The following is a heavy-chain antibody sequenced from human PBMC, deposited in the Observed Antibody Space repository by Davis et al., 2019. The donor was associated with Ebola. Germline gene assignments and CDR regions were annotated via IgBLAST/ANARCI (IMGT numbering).Heavy chain of an antibody. CDR3: ARLHIVVVTL. Sequence: MPSETLSLTCSVSGASISSYYWSWIRQPPGKGLEWIGYIYYSGSTNYNPSLKSRVTISVDTPKNQFSLKVKSVTAADTAVYYCARLHIVVVTLWGQGTMVTVSS. CDR1: GASISSYY. D-gene: IGHD2-21*02. CDR2: IYYSGST. J-gene: IGHJ3*01. V-gene: IGHV4-59*08.